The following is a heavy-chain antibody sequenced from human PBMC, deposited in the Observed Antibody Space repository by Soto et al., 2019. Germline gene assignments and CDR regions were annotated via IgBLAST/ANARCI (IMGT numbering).Heavy chain of an antibody. CDR1: GGSVSSPSYY. D-gene: IGHD3-22*01. V-gene: IGHV4-61*01. CDR2: IYYSGST. Sequence: SETLSLTCSVSGGSVSSPSYYWSWIRQPPGKGLEWLGYIYYSGSTNYNPSLKSRLTISIDTAKKQFSLKLRSVTAADTAVYYCARTIKKLAVISAFDYWGQGTLVTVSA. J-gene: IGHJ4*02. CDR3: ARTIKKLAVISAFDY.